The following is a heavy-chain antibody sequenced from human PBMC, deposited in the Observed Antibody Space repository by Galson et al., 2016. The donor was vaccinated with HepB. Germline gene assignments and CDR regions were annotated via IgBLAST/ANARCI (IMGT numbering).Heavy chain of an antibody. J-gene: IGHJ4*02. CDR3: AKAYGVDSYHFND. D-gene: IGHD4-17*01. V-gene: IGHV3-23*01. Sequence: SLRLSCAASGYTFSSYAMSWVRQAPGKGLEWVSGIGGSGGSAYYADSVKGRFTISRDNSKNTLYLQMDRLRAEDTAVYYCAKAYGVDSYHFNDWGQGTLVIVSS. CDR1: GYTFSSYA. CDR2: IGGSGGSA.